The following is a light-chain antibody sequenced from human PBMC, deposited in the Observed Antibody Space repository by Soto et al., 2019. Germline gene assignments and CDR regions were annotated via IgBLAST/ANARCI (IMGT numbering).Light chain of an antibody. CDR3: SSYTSGSTVI. Sequence: QSALTQPASVSGSPGQSITISCTGTSSDVGGYNYVSWYQQHPGKPPKLMIYDVSDRPSGVSNRFSGSKSGNTASLTISGLQAEDEADYYCSSYTSGSTVIFGGGTKLTVL. CDR1: SSDVGGYNY. CDR2: DVS. V-gene: IGLV2-14*01. J-gene: IGLJ2*01.